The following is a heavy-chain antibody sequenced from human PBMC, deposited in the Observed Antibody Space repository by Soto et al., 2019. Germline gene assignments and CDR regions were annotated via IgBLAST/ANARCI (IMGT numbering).Heavy chain of an antibody. Sequence: SETLSLTCTVSGGSISTYYWNWIRQPPGKELEWIGYIYYGGSANYNPSLKSRVTISVDTSKKQFSLKLSSVTAADTAVYYCARGGHCTNGVCSALDYWGQGTLVTVSS. CDR2: IYYGGSA. J-gene: IGHJ4*02. CDR1: GGSISTYY. CDR3: ARGGHCTNGVCSALDY. D-gene: IGHD2-8*01. V-gene: IGHV4-59*08.